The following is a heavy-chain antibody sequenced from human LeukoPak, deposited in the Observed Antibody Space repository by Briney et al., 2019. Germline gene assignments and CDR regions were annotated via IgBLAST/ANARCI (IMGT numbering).Heavy chain of an antibody. D-gene: IGHD2-21*02. Sequence: ASVKVSCKASGYTFTGYYMHWVRQAPGQGLEWMGWINPNSGGTNYAQKFQGRVTMTRDTSISTAYMELSRLRSDDTAVYYCARDPCGADCHDEYFQYWGQGTLVTVSS. J-gene: IGHJ1*01. CDR2: INPNSGGT. CDR1: GYTFTGYY. V-gene: IGHV1-2*02. CDR3: ARDPCGADCHDEYFQY.